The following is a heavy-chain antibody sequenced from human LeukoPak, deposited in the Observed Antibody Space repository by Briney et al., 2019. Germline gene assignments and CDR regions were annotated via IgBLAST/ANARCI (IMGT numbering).Heavy chain of an antibody. V-gene: IGHV4-59*08. D-gene: IGHD2-2*01. CDR3: ARSFMVVVPAATYYYYYYMDV. Sequence: SETLSLTCTVSGGSISSYYWSWIRQPPGKGLEWIGYIYYSGSTNYNPSLKSRVTISVDTSKNQFSLKLSSVTAADTAVYYCARSFMVVVPAATYYYYYYMDVWAKETTVTVSS. CDR1: GGSISSYY. J-gene: IGHJ6*03. CDR2: IYYSGST.